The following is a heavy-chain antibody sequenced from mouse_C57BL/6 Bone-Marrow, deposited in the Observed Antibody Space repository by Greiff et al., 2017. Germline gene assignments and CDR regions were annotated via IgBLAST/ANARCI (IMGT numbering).Heavy chain of an antibody. CDR2: IDPENGDT. D-gene: IGHD1-1*01. Sequence: EVKLVESGAELVRPGASVKLSCTASGFNIKDDYMHWVKQRPEQGLEWIGWIDPENGDTEYASKFQGKATITADTSSNTAYLQLSSLTSEATAVYYCTTHYGSSYYFDYWGQGTTLTVSS. CDR1: GFNIKDDY. J-gene: IGHJ2*01. V-gene: IGHV14-4*01. CDR3: TTHYGSSYYFDY.